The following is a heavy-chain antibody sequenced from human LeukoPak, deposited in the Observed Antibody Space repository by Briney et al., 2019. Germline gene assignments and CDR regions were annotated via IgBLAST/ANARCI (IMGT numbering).Heavy chain of an antibody. CDR3: ARIQLNSYFHYTGL. Sequence: PGGPLRLSCAASGFTFSTYSMNWVRQAPGEGLEWVSSISSSSSYIYYADSLKGRFTISRDNAKNSLYLQMNSLRAEDTAVYYCARIQLNSYFHYTGLRGDGATGTVSS. CDR2: ISSSSSYI. D-gene: IGHD2-2*01. CDR1: GFTFSTYS. J-gene: IGHJ6*01. V-gene: IGHV3-21*01.